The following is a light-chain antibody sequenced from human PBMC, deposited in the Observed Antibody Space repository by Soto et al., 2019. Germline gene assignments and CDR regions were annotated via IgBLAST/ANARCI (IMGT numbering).Light chain of an antibody. Sequence: EIVMTQSPATQSVSPGERATLSCRASHSVSGGLAWYQQKPGQAPRLLIYRASIRVTGIPARFSGSGSGTEFTLTISSLQSEDFAVYYCQQNNNWPYTFGQGTKLEIK. CDR2: RAS. CDR1: HSVSGG. J-gene: IGKJ2*01. CDR3: QQNNNWPYT. V-gene: IGKV3-15*01.